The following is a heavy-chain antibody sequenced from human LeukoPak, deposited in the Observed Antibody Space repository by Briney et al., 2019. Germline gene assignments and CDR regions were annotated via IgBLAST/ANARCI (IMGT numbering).Heavy chain of an antibody. CDR2: INPNSGGT. Sequence: VASVKVSCKASGYTFTGYYMHWVRQAPGQGLEWMGWINPNSGGTNYAQKLQGRVTMTRDTSISTAYMELSRLRSDDTAVYYCARDRFGRFLDTTFFFDYWGQGTLVTVSS. D-gene: IGHD3-3*01. J-gene: IGHJ4*02. CDR3: ARDRFGRFLDTTFFFDY. V-gene: IGHV1-2*02. CDR1: GYTFTGYY.